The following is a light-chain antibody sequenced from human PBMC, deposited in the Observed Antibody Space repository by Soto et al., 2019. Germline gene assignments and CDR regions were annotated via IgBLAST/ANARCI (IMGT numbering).Light chain of an antibody. J-gene: IGKJ4*01. CDR3: QQLRMYPST. Sequence: EIVMTQSPATLSVSPGERVTLSCRASQSVSSNLAWYQQKVGQAPRLLIYGASTRATGIPARFSGSGSGTDFALTITSLQAEDFATYYCQQLRMYPSTFGGGTKVDIK. CDR1: QSVSSN. V-gene: IGKV3-15*01. CDR2: GAS.